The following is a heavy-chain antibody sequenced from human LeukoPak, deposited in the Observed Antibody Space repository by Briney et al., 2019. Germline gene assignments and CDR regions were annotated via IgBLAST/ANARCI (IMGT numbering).Heavy chain of an antibody. J-gene: IGHJ4*02. CDR2: ITSSSSYI. V-gene: IGHV3-21*01. D-gene: IGHD6-13*01. Sequence: PGVSLRLSCAASGFTFSGYTMNWVRQAPGKGLEWVSSITSSSSYIYYADSVKGRFTISRDNAKNSLFLQMNSLRAEDTAVYYCARDAVLRNIAAAGYFDYGGQGTLVTVSS. CDR1: GFTFSGYT. CDR3: ARDAVLRNIAAAGYFDY.